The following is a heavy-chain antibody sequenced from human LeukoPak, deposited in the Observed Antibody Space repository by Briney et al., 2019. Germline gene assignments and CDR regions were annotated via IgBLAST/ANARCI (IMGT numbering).Heavy chain of an antibody. D-gene: IGHD4-17*01. CDR1: GGSISSGGYS. J-gene: IGHJ4*02. V-gene: IGHV4-31*03. CDR2: IYYSGST. CDR3: ARGADYGDSVDY. Sequence: SETLSLTCTVSGGSISSGGYSWSWIRQHPGKGLEWIGYIYYSGSTYYNPSLKSRVTISVDTSKNQFSLKLSSVTAADTAVYYCARGADYGDSVDYWGQGTLVTVSS.